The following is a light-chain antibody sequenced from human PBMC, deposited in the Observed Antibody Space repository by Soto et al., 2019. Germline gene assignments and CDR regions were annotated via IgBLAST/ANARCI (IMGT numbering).Light chain of an antibody. CDR3: QQYGSSPAT. V-gene: IGKV3-20*01. J-gene: IGKJ1*01. CDR1: QSVNNNF. Sequence: EIVLTQSPGTLSLSPGERASLSCRASQSVNNNFLAWYQQRPGQAPRLLIFGASSRATGIPDRFSGSWSGTDFTLTISRLEPEDFAVYYCQQYGSSPATFGQGTKAEIK. CDR2: GAS.